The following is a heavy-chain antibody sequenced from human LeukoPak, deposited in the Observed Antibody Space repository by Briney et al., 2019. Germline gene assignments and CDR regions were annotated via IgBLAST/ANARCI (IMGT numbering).Heavy chain of an antibody. CDR2: ISSSSSYT. D-gene: IGHD1-26*01. J-gene: IGHJ6*02. V-gene: IGHV3-11*03. Sequence: PGGSLRLSCAASGFTFSDYYISWIRQAPGKGLEWVSYISSSSSYTNYADSVKGRFTISRDNAKNSLYLQMNSLRAEDTAVYYCARSSWSGRSLDYYGMDVWGQGTTVTVSS. CDR1: GFTFSDYY. CDR3: ARSSWSGRSLDYYGMDV.